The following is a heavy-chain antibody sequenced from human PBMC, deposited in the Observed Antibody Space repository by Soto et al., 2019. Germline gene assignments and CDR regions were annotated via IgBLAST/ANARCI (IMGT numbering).Heavy chain of an antibody. J-gene: IGHJ4*02. CDR2: IYYSGST. CDR1: GGSISSYY. D-gene: IGHD3-22*01. V-gene: IGHV4-59*01. CDR3: ARVGGYYYDSSVYYFDY. Sequence: ASETLSLTCTVSGGSISSYYWSWIRQPPGKGLEWIGYIYYSGSTNYNPSLKSRVTISVDTSKNQFSLKLSSVTAADTAVYYCARVGGYYYDSSVYYFDYWGQGTLVTVSS.